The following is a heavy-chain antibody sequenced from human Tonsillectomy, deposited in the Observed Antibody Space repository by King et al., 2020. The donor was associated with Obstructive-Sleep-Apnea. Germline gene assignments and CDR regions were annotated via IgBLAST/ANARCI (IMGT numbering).Heavy chain of an antibody. CDR2: ISYDGSQK. CDR1: GFTFRSFA. J-gene: IGHJ1*01. V-gene: IGHV3-30*04. D-gene: IGHD5-18*01. Sequence: VQLVESGGGVVQPGRSLRLSCAASGFTFRSFALHWVRQAPGKGLEWLGVISYDGSQKYYADSVKGRFTISRDNSWNTLSLQMISLRAEDTAVYYCARDTYSVSGAGGAEYFQHWGQGTLVIVSS. CDR3: ARDTYSVSGAGGAEYFQH.